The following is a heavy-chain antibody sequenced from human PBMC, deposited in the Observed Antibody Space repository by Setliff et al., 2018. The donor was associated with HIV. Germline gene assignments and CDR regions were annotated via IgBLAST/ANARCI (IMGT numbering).Heavy chain of an antibody. D-gene: IGHD2-15*01. V-gene: IGHV1-46*01. CDR1: GYTFPSFY. CDR2: INPTSGKT. Sequence: ASVKVSCKASGYTFPSFYVHWVRQAPGQGLEWMGIINPTSGKTTYAQNFQGRVTLTRNTSISTAYMELSSLRSEDTAVYYGARGGGGYLRPFDYWGQGTLVTVSS. CDR3: ARGGGGYLRPFDY. J-gene: IGHJ4*02.